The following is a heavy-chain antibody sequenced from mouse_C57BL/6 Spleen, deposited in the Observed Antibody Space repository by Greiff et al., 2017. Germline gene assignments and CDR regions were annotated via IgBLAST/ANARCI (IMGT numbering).Heavy chain of an antibody. D-gene: IGHD2-4*01. Sequence: QVQLQQPGAELVKPGASVTLSCKASGYTFTSYWMHWVKQRPGQGLEWIGMIHPNSGSTNYNEKFKSKATLTVDNSSSTAYMQLSSLTSEDAAVYYGSRGGRLRPGAWFAYWCQGTLVTVSA. V-gene: IGHV1-64*01. CDR1: GYTFTSYW. CDR2: IHPNSGST. J-gene: IGHJ3*01. CDR3: SRGGRLRPGAWFAY.